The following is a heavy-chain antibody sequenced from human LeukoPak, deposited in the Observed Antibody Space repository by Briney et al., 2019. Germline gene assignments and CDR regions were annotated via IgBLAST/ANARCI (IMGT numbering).Heavy chain of an antibody. CDR3: ARDRGVVVITSAQNWFDP. CDR2: INPNSGGT. V-gene: IGHV1-2*06. CDR1: GYTFTGYY. D-gene: IGHD3-22*01. Sequence: ASVKVSRKASGYTFTGYYMHWVRQAPAQGLEWMGRINPNSGGTNYAQKFQGRVTMTRDTSISTAYMELSRLRSDDTAVYYCARDRGVVVITSAQNWFDPWGQGTLVTVSS. J-gene: IGHJ5*02.